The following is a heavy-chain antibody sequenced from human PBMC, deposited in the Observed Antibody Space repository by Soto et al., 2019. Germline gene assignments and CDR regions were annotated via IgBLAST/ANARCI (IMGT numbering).Heavy chain of an antibody. J-gene: IGHJ6*02. Sequence: QVQLQESGPGLVKPSETLSLSCTVSGGSVSGGSYYWGWIRQPPGKGLEWIGYMYHSGSSNYKPHLNSRVTLSVDTSKSQFSLKLSAVTAADTAVYCCARDADCGEEDVWGQGTTVTVSS. CDR1: GGSVSGGSYY. CDR3: ARDADCGEEDV. D-gene: IGHD4-17*01. CDR2: MYHSGSS. V-gene: IGHV4-61*01.